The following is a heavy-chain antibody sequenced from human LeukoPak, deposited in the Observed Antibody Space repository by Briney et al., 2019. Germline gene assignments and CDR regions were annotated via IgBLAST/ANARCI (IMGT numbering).Heavy chain of an antibody. Sequence: PSETLSLTCTVSGGSVSSSTYCWDWIRQPPGKGPEWIGTIYYSGSTYYNPSLKSRVTISVDTSKNQFSLRLSSVTAADTAVYYCARRRRSNSSHDYWGQGTLVTVSS. J-gene: IGHJ4*02. CDR3: ARRRRSNSSHDY. CDR2: IYYSGST. V-gene: IGHV4-39*01. D-gene: IGHD6-6*01. CDR1: GGSVSSSTYC.